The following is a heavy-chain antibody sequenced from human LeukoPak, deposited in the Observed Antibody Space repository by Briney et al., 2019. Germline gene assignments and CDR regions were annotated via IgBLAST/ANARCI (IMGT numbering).Heavy chain of an antibody. V-gene: IGHV3-23*01. Sequence: PGGSLRLSCAASRFTFSTYAMSWVRQPPGKGLEWVSAISGSDGSTYYADSVKGRFTISRDNSKNTLYLQMNSLRAEDTAVYYRVKYGADVWGQGTTVTVSS. J-gene: IGHJ6*02. D-gene: IGHD3-10*01. CDR2: ISGSDGST. CDR3: VKYGADV. CDR1: RFTFSTYA.